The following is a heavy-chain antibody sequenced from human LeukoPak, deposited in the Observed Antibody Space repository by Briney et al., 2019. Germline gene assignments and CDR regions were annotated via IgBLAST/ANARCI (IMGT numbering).Heavy chain of an antibody. Sequence: VASVKVSCKASGYTFTGYYMHWVRQAPGQGLEWMGWISAYNGNTNYAQKLQGRVTMTTDTSTSTAYMELRSLRSDDTAVYYCARGGTVTTFDYWGQGTLVTVSS. J-gene: IGHJ4*02. CDR2: ISAYNGNT. V-gene: IGHV1-18*04. CDR3: ARGGTVTTFDY. CDR1: GYTFTGYY. D-gene: IGHD4-17*01.